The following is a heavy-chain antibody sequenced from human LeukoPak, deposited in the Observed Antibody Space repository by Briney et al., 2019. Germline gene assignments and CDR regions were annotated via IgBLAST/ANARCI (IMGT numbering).Heavy chain of an antibody. CDR3: ARDLYTGSCNWFDP. CDR2: IIPIFGTE. V-gene: IGHV1-69*05. Sequence: SVKLSCNASGRTFSSCAISWVRQAPGQGLECMGRIIPIFGTENYAQKFQGRVTITTDESTSTAYMELSSLRSEDAAVYYCARDLYTGSCNWFDPWGQGTLVTVSS. J-gene: IGHJ5*02. CDR1: GRTFSSCA. D-gene: IGHD3-10*02.